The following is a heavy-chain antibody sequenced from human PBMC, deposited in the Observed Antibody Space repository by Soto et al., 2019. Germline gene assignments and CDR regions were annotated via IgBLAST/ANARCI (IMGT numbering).Heavy chain of an antibody. Sequence: SLRLSCAASGFTFSSYSMNWVRQAPGKGLEWVSYISSSSSTIYYADSVKGRFTISRDNAKNSLYLQMNSLRAEDTAVYYCAKEGGFYDILTGYYDYWGQGTLVTVSS. CDR2: ISSSSSTI. CDR3: AKEGGFYDILTGYYDY. J-gene: IGHJ4*02. CDR1: GFTFSSYS. D-gene: IGHD3-9*01. V-gene: IGHV3-48*01.